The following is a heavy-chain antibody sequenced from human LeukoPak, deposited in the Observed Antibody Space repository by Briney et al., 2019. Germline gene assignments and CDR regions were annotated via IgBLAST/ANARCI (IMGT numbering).Heavy chain of an antibody. CDR1: GFTFDDYA. CDR2: ISWNSGSI. Sequence: PGRSLRLSCAASGFTFDDYAMHWVRQAPGKGLEWVSGISWNSGSIGYADSVKGRFTISRDNAKNSLYLQMNSLRAEDTAVYYCARDRWPPDYWGQGTLVTVSS. V-gene: IGHV3-9*01. J-gene: IGHJ4*02. D-gene: IGHD4-23*01. CDR3: ARDRWPPDY.